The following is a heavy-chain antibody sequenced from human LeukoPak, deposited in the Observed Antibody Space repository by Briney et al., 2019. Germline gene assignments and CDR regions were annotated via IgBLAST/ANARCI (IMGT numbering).Heavy chain of an antibody. CDR1: GYTFTGYY. J-gene: IGHJ4*02. Sequence: GAAVTVSFKGSGYTFTGYYMHGVRQAPGQGLEGMGWINPNSGGTNYAQKFQGRVTMTRDTSISTAYMELSRLRSDDTAVYYCARVGLGSNYVYWGQGTLVTVSS. V-gene: IGHV1-2*02. D-gene: IGHD4-11*01. CDR3: ARVGLGSNYVY. CDR2: INPNSGGT.